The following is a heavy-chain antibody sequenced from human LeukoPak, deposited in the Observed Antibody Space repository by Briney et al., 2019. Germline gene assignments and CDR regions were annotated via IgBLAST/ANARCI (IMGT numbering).Heavy chain of an antibody. CDR1: GGSISSGSYY. V-gene: IGHV4-61*02. CDR2: IYTSGST. D-gene: IGHD3-3*01. Sequence: PSQTLSLTCTVSGGSISSGSYYWSWIRQPAGKGLEWIGRIYTSGSTNYNPSLKSRVTISVDTSKNQFSLELSSVTAADTAVYYCARATYDFWSGYYYAFDIWGQGTMVTVSS. CDR3: ARATYDFWSGYYYAFDI. J-gene: IGHJ3*02.